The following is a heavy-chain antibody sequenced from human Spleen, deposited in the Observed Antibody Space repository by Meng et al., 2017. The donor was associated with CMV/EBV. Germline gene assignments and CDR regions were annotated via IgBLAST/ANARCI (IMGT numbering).Heavy chain of an antibody. CDR2: INGDGSGA. Sequence: GESLKISCAASGFTFSTSSMHWARQGPGKGLVWVSRINGDGSGARYADSVKGRFTISRDNAKNTVYLQMNSLRAEDTAVYYCARELVVVVVPAAPGYWGQGTLVTVSS. J-gene: IGHJ4*02. V-gene: IGHV3-74*01. CDR3: ARELVVVVVPAAPGY. D-gene: IGHD2-2*01. CDR1: GFTFSTSS.